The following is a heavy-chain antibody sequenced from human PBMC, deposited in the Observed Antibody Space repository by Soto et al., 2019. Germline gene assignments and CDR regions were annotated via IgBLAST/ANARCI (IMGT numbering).Heavy chain of an antibody. CDR2: IKQDGSEK. V-gene: IGHV3-7*03. CDR1: GFTFSRDW. Sequence: GGALRLSCAASGFTFSRDWMSWFRQAPGKVLEWVANIKQDGSEKYYVDSVKGRFTISRDNAKNSLYLQMNSLRAEDTAVYYCARSGVVVTLGSLHYWGQGTLVTVSS. D-gene: IGHD3-22*01. CDR3: ARSGVVVTLGSLHY. J-gene: IGHJ4*02.